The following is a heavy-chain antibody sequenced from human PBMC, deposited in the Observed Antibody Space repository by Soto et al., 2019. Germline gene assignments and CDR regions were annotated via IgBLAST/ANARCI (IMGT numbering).Heavy chain of an antibody. CDR2: ISGSGGST. CDR3: VKDGLSGYFNGGAFDI. D-gene: IGHD5-12*01. J-gene: IGHJ3*02. Sequence: GGSLRLSYAASGFTFSSYAMSWVRQAPGKGREWVSAISGSGGSTHYADSVKGRITISRDNSKSTLYLQMSSLRAEDTAVYYCVKDGLSGYFNGGAFDIWGQGTMVTVSS. V-gene: IGHV3-23*01. CDR1: GFTFSSYA.